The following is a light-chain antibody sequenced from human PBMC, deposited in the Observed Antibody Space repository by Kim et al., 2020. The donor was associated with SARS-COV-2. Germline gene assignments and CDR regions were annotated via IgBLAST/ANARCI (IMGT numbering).Light chain of an antibody. Sequence: LLPGESATLSCRASQSVDSNYLAWFQQKPGQAPRLLIYVASSRATGIPDRFSGSGSGTDFTLTISRLEPEDFAVYYCQQYGSSPYTFGQGTKLEI. CDR2: VAS. CDR3: QQYGSSPYT. J-gene: IGKJ2*01. CDR1: QSVDSNY. V-gene: IGKV3-20*01.